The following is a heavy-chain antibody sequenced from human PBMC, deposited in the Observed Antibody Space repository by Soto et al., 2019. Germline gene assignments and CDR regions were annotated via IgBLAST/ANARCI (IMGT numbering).Heavy chain of an antibody. CDR2: IIPIFGTA. V-gene: IGHV1-69*01. D-gene: IGHD2-2*01. Sequence: QVQLVQSGAEVKKPGSSVKVSCKASGGTFSSYAISWVRQAPGQGLEWMGGIIPIFGTANYAQKFQGRVTMTADESTSTAYMELSRLRSEDTAVYYCASRTDAVKTPFDYWGQGTLVTVSS. CDR3: ASRTDAVKTPFDY. J-gene: IGHJ4*02. CDR1: GGTFSSYA.